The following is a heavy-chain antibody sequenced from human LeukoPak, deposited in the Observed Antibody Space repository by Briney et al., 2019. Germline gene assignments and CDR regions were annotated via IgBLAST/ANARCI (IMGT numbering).Heavy chain of an antibody. Sequence: SCKASGGTFSSYAISWVRQAPGKGLELVANIKQDRSEKYYVDSVKGRFTISRDNAKNSLYLQMNSLRAEDTAVYYCARLREIPVFGVVTKSTSYFDYWGQGTLVTVSS. J-gene: IGHJ4*02. CDR2: IKQDRSEK. CDR3: ARLREIPVFGVVTKSTSYFDY. CDR1: GGTFSSYA. D-gene: IGHD3-3*01. V-gene: IGHV3-7*01.